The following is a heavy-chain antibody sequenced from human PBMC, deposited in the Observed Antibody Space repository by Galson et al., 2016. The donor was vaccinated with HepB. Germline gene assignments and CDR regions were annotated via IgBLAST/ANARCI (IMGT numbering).Heavy chain of an antibody. D-gene: IGHD3-22*01. CDR3: ATDSSSGPLDP. Sequence: SVKVSCKASGFTFTSSAVQWVRQVRGQRLEWIGWIGVGSGNTKYAQKFQERVSITRDMSTGTAYMELSSLRSEATALYYCATDSSSGPLDPGGQGTQVTVSS. J-gene: IGHJ5*02. V-gene: IGHV1-58*01. CDR1: GFTFTSSA. CDR2: IGVGSGNT.